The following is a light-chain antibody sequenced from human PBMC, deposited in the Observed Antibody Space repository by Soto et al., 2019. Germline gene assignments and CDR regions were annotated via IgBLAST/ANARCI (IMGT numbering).Light chain of an antibody. CDR1: QSVSSSY. Sequence: EIVLTQSPGTLSLSPGERATLSCRASQSVSSSYFGWYQQKPGQAPRLLIYGASSRATGIPDRFSGSGSGTDFTLTIARLEPEDFAVYYCQLYGSSPPRTFGQGTKVEIK. J-gene: IGKJ1*01. CDR3: QLYGSSPPRT. V-gene: IGKV3-20*01. CDR2: GAS.